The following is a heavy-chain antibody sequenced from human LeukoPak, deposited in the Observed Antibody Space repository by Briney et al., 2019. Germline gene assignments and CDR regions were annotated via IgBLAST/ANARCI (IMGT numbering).Heavy chain of an antibody. CDR1: GGSFNSYV. CDR2: IIPILDVA. V-gene: IGHV1-69*04. D-gene: IGHD3-10*01. Sequence: GASVKVSCKASGGSFNSYVIAWVRQAPGQGLEWMGRIIPILDVANFAQKFQGRVTITADKSTNTAHMELSSLRSEDTAVYYCTREGVYSPDPSSYHRDAFDIWGQGTVVTVSS. J-gene: IGHJ3*02. CDR3: TREGVYSPDPSSYHRDAFDI.